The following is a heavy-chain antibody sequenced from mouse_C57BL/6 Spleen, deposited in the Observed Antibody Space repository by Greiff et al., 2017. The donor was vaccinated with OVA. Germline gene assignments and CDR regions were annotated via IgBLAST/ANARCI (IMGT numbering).Heavy chain of an antibody. CDR3: AFCFAY. CDR2: INPNNGGT. Sequence: EVQLQQSGPELVKPGASVKISCKASGYTFTDYYMNWVKQSHGKSLEWIGDINPNNGGTSYNQKFKGKATLTVDKSSSTAYMELRSLTSEDSAVYYCAFCFAYWGQGTLVTVSA. CDR1: GYTFTDYY. V-gene: IGHV1-26*01. J-gene: IGHJ3*01.